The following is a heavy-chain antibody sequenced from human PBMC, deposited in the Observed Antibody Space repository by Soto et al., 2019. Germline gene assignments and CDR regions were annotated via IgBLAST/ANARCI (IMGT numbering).Heavy chain of an antibody. CDR1: GGTFSSYA. J-gene: IGHJ4*02. Sequence: ASVKVSCKASGGTFSSYAISWVRQAPGQGLEWMGGIIPIFGTANYAQKFQGRVTITADESTSTAYMELSSLRSEDTAVYYCASADHDSSGYRIWPYFDYWGQGTLVTVSS. D-gene: IGHD3-22*01. CDR3: ASADHDSSGYRIWPYFDY. CDR2: IIPIFGTA. V-gene: IGHV1-69*13.